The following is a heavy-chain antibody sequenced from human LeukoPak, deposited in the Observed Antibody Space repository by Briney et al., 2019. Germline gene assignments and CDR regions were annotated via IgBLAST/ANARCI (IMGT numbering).Heavy chain of an antibody. Sequence: PGGSLRLSCAASGFTFSSYTMNWVRQAPGKGLEWVSSISRRSGYIYYADSVKGRFAISRDNAKNSLYLQLNSLAVADTAVYYCARDPATDWSVSYYFDFWGQGALVTVSS. CDR2: ISRRSGYI. J-gene: IGHJ4*02. D-gene: IGHD2-21*01. CDR3: ARDPATDWSVSYYFDF. V-gene: IGHV3-21*06. CDR1: GFTFSSYT.